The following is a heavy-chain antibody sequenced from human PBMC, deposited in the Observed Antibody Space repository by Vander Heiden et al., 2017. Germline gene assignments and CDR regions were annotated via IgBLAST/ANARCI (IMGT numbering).Heavy chain of an antibody. D-gene: IGHD3-10*01. CDR2: IRRSEGTK. Sequence: EVQLLESGGALVQPGGSLRLSCAASGFTFSSYRMTWVRQAPGKEREWLAAIRRSEGTKWYAAAVESRFTISRSDSKNTLYLQMNSLRAEDAAVYYCAAVPRDTIDMFLDIWGQGTMVTVSS. CDR1: GFTFSSYR. V-gene: IGHV3-23*01. J-gene: IGHJ3*02. CDR3: AAVPRDTIDMFLDI.